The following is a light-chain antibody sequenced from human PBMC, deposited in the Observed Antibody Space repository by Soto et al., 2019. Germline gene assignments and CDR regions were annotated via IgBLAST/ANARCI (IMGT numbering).Light chain of an antibody. CDR1: QTITTSQ. CDR3: QQYAGSPRT. Sequence: EIVLTQSPGTLSLSPGERATLFCRASQTITTSQLAWYQQKPGQAPRVLIFGASNRATGIPDRFSGSGSGTDFTLTISRLEPEDFAMYYCQQYAGSPRTFGQGTQVDIK. CDR2: GAS. J-gene: IGKJ1*01. V-gene: IGKV3-20*01.